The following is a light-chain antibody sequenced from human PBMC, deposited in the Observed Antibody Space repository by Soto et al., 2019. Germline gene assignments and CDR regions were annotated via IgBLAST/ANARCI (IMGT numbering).Light chain of an antibody. Sequence: QSVLTQPRSVSGSPGQSVTISCTGTSSDVGSYNFVSWYQHHPGKAPKLMIYAVGKRPSGVPDRFSGSKSGNTASLTISGLQAEDEADYHCYSYSGTDTVVFGGGTKLTVL. CDR2: AVG. CDR1: SSDVGSYNF. V-gene: IGLV2-11*01. J-gene: IGLJ2*01. CDR3: YSYSGTDTVV.